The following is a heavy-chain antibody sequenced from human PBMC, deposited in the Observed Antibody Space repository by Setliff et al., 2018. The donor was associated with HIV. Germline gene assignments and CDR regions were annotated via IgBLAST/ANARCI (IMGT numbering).Heavy chain of an antibody. Sequence: ASVKVSCKASGYTFTSYGISWVRQAPGQGLEWMGWISAYNGNTNYAQKLQGRVTMTTDTSTSTAYMERRSLRSDDTAVYYCARCMGRPDVSDYGDYVDYWGQGTLVTVSS. CDR3: ARCMGRPDVSDYGDYVDY. D-gene: IGHD4-17*01. CDR2: ISAYNGNT. V-gene: IGHV1-18*01. CDR1: GYTFTSYG. J-gene: IGHJ4*02.